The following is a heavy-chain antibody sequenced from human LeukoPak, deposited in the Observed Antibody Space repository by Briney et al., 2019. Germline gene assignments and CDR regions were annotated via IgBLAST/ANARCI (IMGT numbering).Heavy chain of an antibody. V-gene: IGHV6-1*01. CDR1: GDSLSSNSAA. D-gene: IGHD1-14*01. CDR2: TYYRSKWYN. J-gene: IGHJ6*02. CDR3: ASFNRDGAYGMDV. Sequence: SQTLSLTCALSGDSLSSNSAACNWIRQSPSRGLEWLVRTYYRSKWYNDYAVSVKIRITINPDTSKNQFSLQLNSVTPEDTAVYYCASFNRDGAYGMDVWGQGTTVTVSS.